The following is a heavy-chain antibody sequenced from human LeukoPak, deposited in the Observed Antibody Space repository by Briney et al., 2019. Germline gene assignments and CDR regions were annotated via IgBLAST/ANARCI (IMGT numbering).Heavy chain of an antibody. CDR2: VYTDGTT. CDR1: GFAVSSYY. V-gene: IGHV3-53*01. D-gene: IGHD3-10*01. Sequence: GGSLRLSCAASGFAVSSYYMSWVRQAPGKGLEWVSVVYTDGTTYYADSVKGRFTISRDNSKNTLYLQMNSLRAEDTAVYYCARKYYSLDVWGQGTTVTLS. J-gene: IGHJ6*02. CDR3: ARKYYSLDV.